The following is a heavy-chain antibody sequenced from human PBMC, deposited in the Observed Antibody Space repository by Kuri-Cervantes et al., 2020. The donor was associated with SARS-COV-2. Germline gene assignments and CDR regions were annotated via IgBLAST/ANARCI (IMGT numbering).Heavy chain of an antibody. J-gene: IGHJ4*02. CDR1: GYTFTSYG. D-gene: IGHD1-26*01. CDR2: ISAYNGNT. Sequence: ASVKVSCKASGYTFTSYGISWVRQAPGQGLEWMGWISAYNGNTNYAQKLQGRVTMTTDTSTSTAYMELRSLRSDDTAVYYCARHAVVLGVATVYFDYWGQGTLVTVS. V-gene: IGHV1-18*01. CDR3: ARHAVVLGVATVYFDY.